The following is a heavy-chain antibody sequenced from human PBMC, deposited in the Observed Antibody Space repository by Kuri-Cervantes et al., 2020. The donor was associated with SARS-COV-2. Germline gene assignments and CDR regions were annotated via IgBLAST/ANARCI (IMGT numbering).Heavy chain of an antibody. Sequence: SLKISCAAAEFTFSSYAMHWVRQAPGKGLEWVAVISYDGSNKYYADSVKGRFTISRDNSKNTLYLQMNSLRAEDTVVYYCARDKVDGSGDGFDYWGQGTLVTVSS. CDR2: ISYDGSNK. CDR3: ARDKVDGSGDGFDY. CDR1: EFTFSSYA. J-gene: IGHJ4*02. D-gene: IGHD3-10*01. V-gene: IGHV3-30-3*01.